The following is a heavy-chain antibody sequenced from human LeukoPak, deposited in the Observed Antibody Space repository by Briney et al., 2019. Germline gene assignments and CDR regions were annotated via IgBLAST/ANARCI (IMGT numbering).Heavy chain of an antibody. CDR3: ARGNAHAFDI. Sequence: QPGGSLRLSCAASGFTFSNYWMHWVRQAPGKGLVWVSRIHSDGSSTTSADSVKGRFTISRGNAENTLYLQMNSLRAEDTAVYFCARGNAHAFDIWGQGTMVTVSS. V-gene: IGHV3-74*01. J-gene: IGHJ3*02. CDR1: GFTFSNYW. CDR2: IHSDGSST. D-gene: IGHD1-1*01.